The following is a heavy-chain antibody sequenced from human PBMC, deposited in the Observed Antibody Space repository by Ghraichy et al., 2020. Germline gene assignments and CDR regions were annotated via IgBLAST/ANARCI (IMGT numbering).Heavy chain of an antibody. CDR2: IYYSGST. Sequence: SETLSLTCTVSGGSISSYYWSWIRQPPGKGLEWIGYIYYSGSTNYNPSLKSRVTISVDTSKNQFSLKLSSVTAADTAVYYCAREPKGVGYYDSSGSYAFDIWGQGTMVTVSS. D-gene: IGHD3-22*01. J-gene: IGHJ3*02. V-gene: IGHV4-59*01. CDR3: AREPKGVGYYDSSGSYAFDI. CDR1: GGSISSYY.